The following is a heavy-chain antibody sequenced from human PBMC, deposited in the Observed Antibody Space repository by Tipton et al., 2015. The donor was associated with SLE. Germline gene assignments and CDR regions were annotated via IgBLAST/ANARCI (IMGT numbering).Heavy chain of an antibody. V-gene: IGHV1-69*05. CDR3: EIYDRKRAAFDF. Sequence: QLVQSGAEVKKPGASVKVSCKASGYTSTGYYMHWVRQAPGQGLEWMGGIIPIFGTANYAQKFQGRVTITTDEYTSTAYMELSSLRNEDAAVYYCEIYDRKRAAFDFWGKETMVTVSS. CDR2: IIPIFGTA. J-gene: IGHJ3*01. CDR1: GYTSTGYY. D-gene: IGHD3-22*01.